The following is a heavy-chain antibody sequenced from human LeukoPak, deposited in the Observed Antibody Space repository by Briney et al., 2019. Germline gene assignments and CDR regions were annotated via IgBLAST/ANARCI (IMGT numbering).Heavy chain of an antibody. CDR2: IYYSGST. V-gene: IGHV4-39*07. Sequence: PSETLSLTCTVSGGSISSSSYYWGWIRQPPGKGLEWIGSIYYSGSTYYNPSLKSRVTISVDTSKNQFSLKLSSVTAADTAVYYCASSPSTYYDFWTNWGQGTLVTVSS. D-gene: IGHD3-3*01. J-gene: IGHJ4*02. CDR3: ASSPSTYYDFWTN. CDR1: GGSISSSSYY.